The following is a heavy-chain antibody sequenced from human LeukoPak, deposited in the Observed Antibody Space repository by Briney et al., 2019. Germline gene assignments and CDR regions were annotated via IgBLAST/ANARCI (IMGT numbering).Heavy chain of an antibody. J-gene: IGHJ4*02. V-gene: IGHV3-23*01. CDR1: GFTFSSYA. CDR2: ISGRGGVT. D-gene: IGHD6-19*01. Sequence: GGSLRLSCAASGFTFSSYAMSWVRQAPGKGLEWVSAISGRGGVTYYADFVKGRFTISRDNSKNTLYLQMNSLRAEDTAVYYCAKDTVAAVAVPYWGQGTLVTVSS. CDR3: AKDTVAAVAVPY.